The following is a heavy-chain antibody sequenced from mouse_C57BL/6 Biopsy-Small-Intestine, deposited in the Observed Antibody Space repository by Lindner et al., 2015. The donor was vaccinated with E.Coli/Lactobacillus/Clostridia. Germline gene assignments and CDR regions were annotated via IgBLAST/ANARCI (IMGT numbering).Heavy chain of an antibody. CDR3: ARGGNLWPNFDY. D-gene: IGHD1-1*02. CDR2: FHPYNDDT. V-gene: IGHV1-47*01. Sequence: VQLQESGAELVKPGASVKMSCKASGYTFTAYPIEWMKQSHGKRLEWIGNFHPYNDDTKYNEKFKGKATLTVEKSSTTVYLELSRLTSDDSAVYYCARGGNLWPNFDYWGQGTTLTVSS. J-gene: IGHJ2*01. CDR1: GYTFTAYP.